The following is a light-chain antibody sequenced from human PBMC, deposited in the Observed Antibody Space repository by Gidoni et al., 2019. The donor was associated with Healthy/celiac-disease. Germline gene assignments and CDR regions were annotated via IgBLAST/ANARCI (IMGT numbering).Light chain of an antibody. V-gene: IGKV3-20*01. CDR2: GAS. Sequence: EIVLTQSPGTLSWSPGERATLSCRASQSVSSSYLAWYQQKPGQAPSLLIYGASSRATGIPDRFSGSGSGTDFTLTISRLEPEDFAVYYCQQYGSSPLGFGGGTKVEIK. CDR3: QQYGSSPLG. CDR1: QSVSSSY. J-gene: IGKJ4*01.